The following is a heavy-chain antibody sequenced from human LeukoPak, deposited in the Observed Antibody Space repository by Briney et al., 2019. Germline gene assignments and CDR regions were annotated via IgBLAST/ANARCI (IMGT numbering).Heavy chain of an antibody. CDR1: GFTFDDYA. J-gene: IGHJ6*02. V-gene: IGHV3-9*01. CDR2: ISWNSGSI. CDR3: AKSLPEDYYYGMDV. Sequence: GGSLRLSCAASGFTFDDYAMHWVRQAPGEGLEWVSGISWNSGSIGYADSVKGRFTISRDNAKNSLYLQMNSLRAEDTALYYCAKSLPEDYYYGMDVWGQGTTVTVSS.